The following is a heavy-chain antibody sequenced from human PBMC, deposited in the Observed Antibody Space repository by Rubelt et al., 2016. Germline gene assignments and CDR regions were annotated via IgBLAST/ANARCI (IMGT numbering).Heavy chain of an antibody. CDR3: ARTYYYDSSGYSDPLYYFDY. D-gene: IGHD3-22*01. CDR2: INHSGST. CDR1: GGSFSGYY. Sequence: VQLQQWGAGLLKPSETLSLTCAVYGGSFSGYYWSWIRQPPGKGLEWIGEINHSGSTNYNPSLKSRVTISVDTSKNQFSLKLSSVTAADTAVYYCARTYYYDSSGYSDPLYYFDYWGQGTLVTVSS. J-gene: IGHJ4*02. V-gene: IGHV4-34*01.